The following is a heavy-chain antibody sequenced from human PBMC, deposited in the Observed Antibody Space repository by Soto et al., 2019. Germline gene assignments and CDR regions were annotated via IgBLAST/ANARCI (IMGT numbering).Heavy chain of an antibody. Sequence: QVQLQQWGAGLLKPSETLSINCAVTGGSLSGYYWSWIRQPPGKGLEWIGEVKDGGHTNYSPSLRGRVTISSDTSNNQFSLRLNSVTAADTGVYYCARGQEGVVATHWDQGSLVTVSS. CDR2: VKDGGHT. CDR3: ARGQEGVVATH. D-gene: IGHD5-12*01. V-gene: IGHV4-34*01. J-gene: IGHJ4*02. CDR1: GGSLSGYY.